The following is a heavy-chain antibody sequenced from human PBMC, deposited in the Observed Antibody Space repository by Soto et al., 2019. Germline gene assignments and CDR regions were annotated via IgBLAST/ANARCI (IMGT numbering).Heavy chain of an antibody. CDR2: IIPIFGTA. V-gene: IGHV1-69*01. D-gene: IGHD1-7*01. Sequence: QVQLVQSGAEVKKPGSSVKVSCKASGGTFSSYAISWVRQAPGQGLEWMGGIIPIFGTANYAQKFQGRVTITADESTSTAYMELSSLRSEDTAVYYCARSPPLYNGNYQGWFDPWGQGTLVTVSS. CDR1: GGTFSSYA. CDR3: ARSPPLYNGNYQGWFDP. J-gene: IGHJ5*02.